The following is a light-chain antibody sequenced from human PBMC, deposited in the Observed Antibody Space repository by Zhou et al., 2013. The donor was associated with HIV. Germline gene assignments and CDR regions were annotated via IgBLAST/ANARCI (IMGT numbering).Light chain of an antibody. CDR3: QQSYSVPPT. J-gene: IGKJ2*01. V-gene: IGKV1-39*01. CDR2: KAS. Sequence: DIQMTQSPSSVSASVGDTVTITCRASQSISGYLNWYQQKPGKAPTLLIYKASNLQSGVPSRFSGSGSGADFTLTINSLQPEDFATYFCQQSYSVPPTFGQGTKLEI. CDR1: QSISGY.